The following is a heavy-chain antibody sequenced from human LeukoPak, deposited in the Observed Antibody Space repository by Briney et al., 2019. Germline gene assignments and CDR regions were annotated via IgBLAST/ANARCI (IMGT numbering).Heavy chain of an antibody. CDR1: GGSISSGGYY. CDR2: INHSGST. Sequence: SETLSLTCTVSGGSISSGGYYWSWIRQHPGKGLEWIGEINHSGSTNYNPSLKSRVTISVDTSKDQFSLKLSSVTAADTAVYYCATSGGRKYCTNGVCYVRGRHWFDPWGQGTLVTVSS. J-gene: IGHJ5*02. D-gene: IGHD2-8*01. V-gene: IGHV4-39*07. CDR3: ATSGGRKYCTNGVCYVRGRHWFDP.